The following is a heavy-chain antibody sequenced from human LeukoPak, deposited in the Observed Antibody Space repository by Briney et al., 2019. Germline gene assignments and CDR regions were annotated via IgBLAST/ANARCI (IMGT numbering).Heavy chain of an antibody. V-gene: IGHV1-8*01. CDR2: MNPNSGNT. D-gene: IGHD3-22*01. Sequence: GASVKVSCKXSGYTFTSYDINWVRQATGQGLEWMGWMNPNSGNTGYAQKFQGRVTMTRNTSISTAYVELSSLRSEDTAVYYCARGVRYYDSSGYPNFDYWGQGSLVTVSS. J-gene: IGHJ4*02. CDR1: GYTFTSYD. CDR3: ARGVRYYDSSGYPNFDY.